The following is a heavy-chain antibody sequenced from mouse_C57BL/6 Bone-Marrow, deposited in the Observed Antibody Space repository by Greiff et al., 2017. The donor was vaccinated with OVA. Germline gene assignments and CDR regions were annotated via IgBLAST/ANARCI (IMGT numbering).Heavy chain of an antibody. D-gene: IGHD1-1*01. CDR1: GHTFTEYT. CDR3: ARHDPYGSSTWFAY. V-gene: IGHV1-62-2*01. Sequence: VQVVESGAELVKPGASVKLSCKASGHTFTEYTIHWVKQRSGQGLEWIGWFYPGSGSIKYNEKFKDKATLTADKSSSTVYMELSRLTSEDSAVYFCARHDPYGSSTWFAYWGQGTLVTVSA. J-gene: IGHJ3*01. CDR2: FYPGSGSI.